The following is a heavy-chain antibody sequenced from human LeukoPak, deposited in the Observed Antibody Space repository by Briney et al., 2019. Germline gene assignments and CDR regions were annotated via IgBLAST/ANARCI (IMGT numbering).Heavy chain of an antibody. J-gene: IGHJ5*02. Sequence: TGGSLRLSCAASGFSFGSYAMGWTRQAPGQGLEWVSAISGSGSHANYAESVKGRFTISRDNSKNTLYLQMHSLIAADTAVYYCESGPVGTTVPWGQGTLVTVSS. CDR1: GFSFGSYA. V-gene: IGHV3-23*01. CDR3: ESGPVGTTVP. D-gene: IGHD1-1*01. CDR2: ISGSGSHA.